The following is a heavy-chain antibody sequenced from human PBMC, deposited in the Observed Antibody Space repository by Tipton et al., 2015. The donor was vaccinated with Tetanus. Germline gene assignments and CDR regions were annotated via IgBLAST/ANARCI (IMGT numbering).Heavy chain of an antibody. CDR2: ISGGGDNT. J-gene: IGHJ4*02. D-gene: IGHD3-10*01. Sequence: SLRLSCAVSGFTFSKKAMAWVRQAPGRGLEWVSGISGGGDNTHYAESLKGRFTISRDNSKDRLYLQLNSLRAEDTAVYYCARGAGTLGEYYFDYWGQGTLVTVSS. V-gene: IGHV3-23*01. CDR3: ARGAGTLGEYYFDY. CDR1: GFTFSKKA.